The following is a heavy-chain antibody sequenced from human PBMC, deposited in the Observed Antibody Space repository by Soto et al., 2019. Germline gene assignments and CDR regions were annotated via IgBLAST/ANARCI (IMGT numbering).Heavy chain of an antibody. CDR1: GYSLSGYY. CDR3: ARSSGGNFGIIIEGTNWFAP. CDR2: INPHGGST. V-gene: IGHV1-46*01. D-gene: IGHD1-26*01. J-gene: IGHJ5*02. Sequence: ASVKVSCKASGYSLSGYYLHWVRQAPGQGLEWMGVINPHGGSTAYAQKFKGRVTLTRDTSASTVYMEVSSLTSEDTAMYYCARSSGGNFGIIIEGTNWFAPWGQGTLVTVSS.